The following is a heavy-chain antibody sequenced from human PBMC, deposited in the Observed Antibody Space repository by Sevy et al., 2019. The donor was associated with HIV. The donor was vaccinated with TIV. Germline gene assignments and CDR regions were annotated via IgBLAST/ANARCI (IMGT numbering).Heavy chain of an antibody. CDR3: AKDMGRRDYYGSGSPPHGMDV. J-gene: IGHJ6*02. V-gene: IGHV3-43*01. D-gene: IGHD3-10*01. CDR1: GFTFDDYT. CDR2: ISWDGGST. Sequence: GGSLRLSCAASGFTFDDYTMHCVRQAPGKGLEWVSLISWDGGSTYYADSVKGRFTISRDNSKNSLYLQMNSLRTEDTALYYCAKDMGRRDYYGSGSPPHGMDVWGQGTTVTVSS.